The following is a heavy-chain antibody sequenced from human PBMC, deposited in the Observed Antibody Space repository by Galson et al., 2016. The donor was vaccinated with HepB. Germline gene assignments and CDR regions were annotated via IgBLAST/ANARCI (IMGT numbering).Heavy chain of an antibody. V-gene: IGHV5-51*01. Sequence: SGAEVKKPGESLKISCKASGYSFTSFWIGWVRQMPGKGLEWMGIIYPGDSDTRYRPSFQGQVTISADKSISTAYLQWRSLKASDTAMYYCARQGIMGSAGFDLWGQGTLVTVSS. CDR3: ARQGIMGSAGFDL. CDR1: GYSFTSFW. J-gene: IGHJ4*02. D-gene: IGHD1-26*01. CDR2: IYPGDSDT.